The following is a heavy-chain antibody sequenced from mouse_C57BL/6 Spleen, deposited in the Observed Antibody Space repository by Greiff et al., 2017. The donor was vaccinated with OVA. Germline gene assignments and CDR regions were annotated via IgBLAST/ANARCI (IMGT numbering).Heavy chain of an antibody. CDR2: ISSGSSTI. J-gene: IGHJ3*01. V-gene: IGHV5-17*01. CDR3: AGGLRPWFAY. D-gene: IGHD2-4*01. CDR1: GFTFSDYG. Sequence: EVQVVESGGGLVKPGGSLKLSCAASGFTFSDYGMHWVRQAPEKGLEWVAYISSGSSTIYYADTVKGRFTISRDNTKNTLFLQMTSLRSEDTAMYYCAGGLRPWFAYWGQGTLVTVSA.